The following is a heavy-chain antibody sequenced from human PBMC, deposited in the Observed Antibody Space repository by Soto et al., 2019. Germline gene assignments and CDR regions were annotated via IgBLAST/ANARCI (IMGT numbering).Heavy chain of an antibody. CDR1: GGSVSSGSYY. CDR3: ARDGDGYNY. CDR2: IYSTGST. D-gene: IGHD5-18*01. Sequence: SETLSLPCSVSGGSVSSGSYYWSWIRQPPGKGLEWIGYIYSTGSTSYNPSLKSRVTISVDTSKNQFSLRLSSVTAADTAVYYCARDGDGYNYWGQGTLVTVSS. J-gene: IGHJ4*02. V-gene: IGHV4-61*01.